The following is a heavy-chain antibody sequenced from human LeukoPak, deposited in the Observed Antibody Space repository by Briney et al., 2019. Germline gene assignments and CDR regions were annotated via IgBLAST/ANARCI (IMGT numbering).Heavy chain of an antibody. J-gene: IGHJ5*02. CDR3: ARSGWPMGGFDP. CDR1: GDSISSETYH. CDR2: IYYAGST. Sequence: KSSETLSLTCTVSGDSISSETYHWGWIRQPPGQGLQWIGSIYYAGSTYYNPSLKSRVSISVDTSKDQFSLKLFPVTAADTVVYYCARSGWPMGGFDPWGQGILVTVSS. V-gene: IGHV4-39*01. D-gene: IGHD3-10*01.